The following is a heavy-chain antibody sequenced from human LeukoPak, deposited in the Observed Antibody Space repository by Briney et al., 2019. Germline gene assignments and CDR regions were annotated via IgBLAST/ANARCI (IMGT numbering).Heavy chain of an antibody. CDR1: AFSFSSFA. CDR3: AKDPNGDYVGAFDS. CDR2: IHGSGVTT. V-gene: IGHV3-23*01. J-gene: IGHJ3*02. D-gene: IGHD4-17*01. Sequence: GGSLTLSCAASAFSFSSFAMTWVSQAPGKGLEWVSGIHGSGVTTYYADSVKGRFTISRDNSRKMLYLQMNSLRVEDTAVYYCAKDPNGDYVGAFDSWGQGTMVTVSS.